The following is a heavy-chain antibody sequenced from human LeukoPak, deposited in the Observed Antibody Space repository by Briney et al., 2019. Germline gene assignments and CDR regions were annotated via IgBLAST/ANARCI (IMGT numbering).Heavy chain of an antibody. J-gene: IGHJ4*02. CDR2: IYYSGST. D-gene: IGHD4-17*01. CDR1: GGSTSSYY. V-gene: IGHV4-59*08. CDR3: TRHPFSTTVPYYFDY. Sequence: SETLSLTCTVSGGSTSSYYWSWIRQPPGKGLEWIGYIYYSGSTNYNPSLKSRVNISVDTSKNQFSLKLSSVTAADTAVYYCTRHPFSTTVPYYFDYWGQGTLVTVSS.